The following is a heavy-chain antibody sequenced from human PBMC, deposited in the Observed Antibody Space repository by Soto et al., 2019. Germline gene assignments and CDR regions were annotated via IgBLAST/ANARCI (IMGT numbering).Heavy chain of an antibody. CDR2: IYYSGST. CDR1: GGSISSGGYY. CDR3: ARSYCSGGSSYYQQGVGAWFDP. D-gene: IGHD2-15*01. J-gene: IGHJ5*02. Sequence: SETLSLTCTVSGGSISSGGYYWSWIRQHPGKGLEWIGYIYYSGSTYYNPSLKSRVTISVDTSKNQFSLKLSSVTAADTAVYYCARSYCSGGSSYYQQGVGAWFDPWGQGTLVTVSS. V-gene: IGHV4-31*03.